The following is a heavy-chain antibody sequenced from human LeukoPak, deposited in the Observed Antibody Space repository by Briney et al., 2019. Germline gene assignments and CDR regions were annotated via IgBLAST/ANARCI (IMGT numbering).Heavy chain of an antibody. CDR1: GYTFSGYY. CDR3: ASASSSYYMDV. V-gene: IGHV1-2*02. D-gene: IGHD6-6*01. J-gene: IGHJ6*03. Sequence: GASVEVPCKASGYTFSGYYFHWVRQAPGQGLEWMGWISPNSGGTKHAQKFQGRVTMTRDTSISTAYMELRRLTSDDTAVYYCASASSSYYMDVWDKGTTVTVSS. CDR2: ISPNSGGT.